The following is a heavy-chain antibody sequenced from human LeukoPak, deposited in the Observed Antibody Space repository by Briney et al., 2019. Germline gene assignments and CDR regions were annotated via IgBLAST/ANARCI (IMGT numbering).Heavy chain of an antibody. Sequence: ASVKVSCKASGYTFTGYYMHWVRQAPGQGLKWMGWINPNSGGTNYAQKFQGRVTMTRDTSISTAYMELSRLRSDDTAVYYCARLSKTRDGYNSPYFDYWGQGTLVTVSS. CDR1: GYTFTGYY. J-gene: IGHJ4*02. V-gene: IGHV1-2*02. CDR2: INPNSGGT. D-gene: IGHD5-24*01. CDR3: ARLSKTRDGYNSPYFDY.